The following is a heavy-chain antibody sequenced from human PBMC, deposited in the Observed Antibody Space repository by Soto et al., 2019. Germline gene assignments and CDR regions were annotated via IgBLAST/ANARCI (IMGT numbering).Heavy chain of an antibody. CDR1: GFTFSSYA. V-gene: IGHV3-23*01. CDR3: AKGYSSSWYRDDFGMDV. J-gene: IGHJ6*02. D-gene: IGHD6-13*01. Sequence: EVQLLESGGGLVQPGGSLRLSCAASGFTFSSYAMSWVRQAPGKGLECVSAISGSGGSTYYADSVKGRFTISRDNSKNTLYLQMNSLRAEDTAVYYCAKGYSSSWYRDDFGMDVWGQGPTVTVSS. CDR2: ISGSGGST.